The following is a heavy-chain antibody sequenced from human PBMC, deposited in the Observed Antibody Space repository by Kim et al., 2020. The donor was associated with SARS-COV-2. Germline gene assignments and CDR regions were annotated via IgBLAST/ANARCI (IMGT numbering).Heavy chain of an antibody. CDR2: GSA. Sequence: GSAYSADSVKGRFTFSRDNSRNTLYLQMSSLRVEDTAVYYCARGSGNYDYWGQGTLVTVSS. CDR3: ARGSGNYDY. J-gene: IGHJ4*02. D-gene: IGHD1-7*01. V-gene: IGHV3-23*01.